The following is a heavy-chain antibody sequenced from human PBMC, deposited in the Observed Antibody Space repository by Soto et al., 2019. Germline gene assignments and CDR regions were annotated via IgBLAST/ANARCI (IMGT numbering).Heavy chain of an antibody. J-gene: IGHJ4*01. D-gene: IGHD3-22*01. V-gene: IGHV3-21*01. CDR1: GFAFYYYN. Sequence: PGGSLRLSCAASGFAFYYYNMHWVRQAPGRGLEWVSPISASGIDIHCTDSVKGRFTISRDNAKTSLNLQMDSLRPEDTAIYYCAREGVTIYSGYHFDLWGHGALVTVSS. CDR2: ISASGIDI. CDR3: AREGVTIYSGYHFDL.